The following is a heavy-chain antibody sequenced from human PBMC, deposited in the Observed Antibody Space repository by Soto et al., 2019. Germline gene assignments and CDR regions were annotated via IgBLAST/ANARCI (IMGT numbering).Heavy chain of an antibody. D-gene: IGHD3-16*02. CDR1: GGSISRSSYY. Sequence: SETLSLTCTVSGGSISRSSYYWGWIRQPPGKGLEWIGSIYYSGSTYYNPSLKSRVTISVDTSKNQFSLKLSSVTAADTAVYYCARHVDDYVWGSYRPNWFDPWCQGTLVTVSS. CDR2: IYYSGST. CDR3: ARHVDDYVWGSYRPNWFDP. V-gene: IGHV4-39*01. J-gene: IGHJ5*02.